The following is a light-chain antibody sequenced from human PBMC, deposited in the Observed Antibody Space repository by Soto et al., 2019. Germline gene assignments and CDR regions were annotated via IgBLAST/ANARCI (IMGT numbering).Light chain of an antibody. V-gene: IGLV1-47*01. CDR3: AVWDNSLNGVA. Sequence: QSVLTQTPSASGTPGQRVTISCSGSNSNMGRNYVYWYQQLPGTAPKLLMYRNDVRPSGVPDRITGSKSGTSASLAISGLRSEDEADYYCAVWDNSLNGVAFGGGTQLTVL. CDR2: RND. CDR1: NSNMGRNY. J-gene: IGLJ2*01.